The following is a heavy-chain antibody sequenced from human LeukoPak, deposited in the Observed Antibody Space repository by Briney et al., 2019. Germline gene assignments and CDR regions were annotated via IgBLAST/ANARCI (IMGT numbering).Heavy chain of an antibody. CDR3: AKVYIAYGYYAGYFDY. Sequence: SGGSQTLHCAASGFTFDDYTMHWVRQAPGKGLEWVSLISWDGITTYYADSVKGRFTISRDNSKNSLFLQMNSLRTEDTALYYCAKVYIAYGYYAGYFDYWGPG. J-gene: IGHJ4*02. CDR2: ISWDGITT. CDR1: GFTFDDYT. D-gene: IGHD3-3*01. V-gene: IGHV3-43*01.